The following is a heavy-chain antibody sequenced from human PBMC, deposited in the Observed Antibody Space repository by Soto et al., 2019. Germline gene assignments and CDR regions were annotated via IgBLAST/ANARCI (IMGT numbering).Heavy chain of an antibody. CDR2: ISGSGGST. CDR1: GFTFSSYA. J-gene: IGHJ6*02. Sequence: GGSLRLSXAASGFTFSSYAMSWVRQAPGKGLEWVSAISGSGGSTYYADSVKGRFTISRDNSKNTLYLQMNSLRAEDTAVYYCAKDSSITIFGVVIFYGMDVWGQGTTVTVSS. CDR3: AKDSSITIFGVVIFYGMDV. V-gene: IGHV3-23*01. D-gene: IGHD3-3*01.